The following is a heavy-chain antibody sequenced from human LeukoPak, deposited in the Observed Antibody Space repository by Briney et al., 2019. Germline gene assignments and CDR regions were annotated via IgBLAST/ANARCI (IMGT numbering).Heavy chain of an antibody. CDR3: ARPKTIFGVVSGAFDI. V-gene: IGHV5-51*01. CDR1: GYNFTSHW. Sequence: GESLKISCKGSGYNFTSHWIGWVRQMPGKGLEWMGIIYPGDSDTRYSPSFQGQVTISADKSISTAYLQWSSLKASDTAMYYCARPKTIFGVVSGAFDIWGQGTMVTVSS. CDR2: IYPGDSDT. J-gene: IGHJ3*02. D-gene: IGHD3-3*01.